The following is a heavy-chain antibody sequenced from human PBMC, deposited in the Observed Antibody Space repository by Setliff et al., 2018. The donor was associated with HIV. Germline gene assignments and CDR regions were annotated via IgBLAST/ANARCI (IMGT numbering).Heavy chain of an antibody. Sequence: KASETLSLTCTVSGASLSGDDFFWNWIRQHPTGALEWIGYISYRGTTFYNPSPKSRLAISVDTSKSHFSLQLTSMTAADTAVYFCARALYFYDSRGFRSLGFDPWGQGTLVTVSS. V-gene: IGHV4-31*03. CDR3: ARALYFYDSRGFRSLGFDP. CDR1: GASLSGDDFF. CDR2: ISYRGTT. J-gene: IGHJ5*02. D-gene: IGHD3-22*01.